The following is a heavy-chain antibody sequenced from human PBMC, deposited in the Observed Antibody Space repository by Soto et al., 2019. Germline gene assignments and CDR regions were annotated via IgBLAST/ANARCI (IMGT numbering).Heavy chain of an antibody. CDR1: GFTFSSYA. Sequence: EVQLLESGGDLIQPGGSLRLSCAASGFTFSSYAMSWVRQAPGKGLEWVSSISASGGSTYYADSVKGRFAISRDNSKNTLYLQMNSLRAEDTGVYYCAKCGFSSEYYYYMDVWGKGTTVTVSS. J-gene: IGHJ6*03. CDR2: ISASGGST. D-gene: IGHD6-6*01. CDR3: AKCGFSSEYYYYMDV. V-gene: IGHV3-23*01.